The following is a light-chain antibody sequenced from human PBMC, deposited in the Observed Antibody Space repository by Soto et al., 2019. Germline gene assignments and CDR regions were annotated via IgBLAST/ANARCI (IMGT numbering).Light chain of an antibody. J-gene: IGKJ5*01. CDR3: QQYGSSLIT. Sequence: IVMTQSPATLSVSPGERVTLSCRASQSVSSNLAWYQQKPGQAPRLLIYGASSRATGIPDRFSGGGSGTDFTLTISRLEPEDFAVYYCQQYGSSLITFGQGTRLEIK. V-gene: IGKV3-20*01. CDR1: QSVSSN. CDR2: GAS.